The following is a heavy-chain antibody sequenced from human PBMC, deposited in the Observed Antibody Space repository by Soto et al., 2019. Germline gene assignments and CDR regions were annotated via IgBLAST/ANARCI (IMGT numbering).Heavy chain of an antibody. CDR3: ARRGYYDSNNWFDP. CDR1: GGSFRNYY. CDR2: VNHSGEA. J-gene: IGHJ5*02. D-gene: IGHD3-22*01. Sequence: PSETLSLTCGVYGGSFRNYYWIWVRQPPGKGLEWIGEVNHSGEATYNPSLQSRITISLDTSNNQFSLNLSSVTAADTAVYYCARRGYYDSNNWFDPWGQGTLVTVSS. V-gene: IGHV4-34*01.